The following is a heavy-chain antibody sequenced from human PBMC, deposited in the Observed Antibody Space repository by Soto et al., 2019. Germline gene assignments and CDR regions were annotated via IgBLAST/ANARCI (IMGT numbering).Heavy chain of an antibody. CDR2: INAGNGNT. Sequence: ASDKVSCKAAGYAFTSYAMHWVRPAPGQRLEWMGWINAGNGNTKYSQKFQGRVTITRDTSASTAYMELSSMRSEDTAVYYCARVTAAAGDYYYYYGMDVWGQGTTVTVS. D-gene: IGHD6-13*01. J-gene: IGHJ6*02. V-gene: IGHV1-3*01. CDR3: ARVTAAAGDYYYYYGMDV. CDR1: GYAFTSYA.